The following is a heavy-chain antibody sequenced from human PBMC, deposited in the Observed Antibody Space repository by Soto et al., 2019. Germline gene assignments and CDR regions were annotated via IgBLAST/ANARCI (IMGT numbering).Heavy chain of an antibody. CDR3: ARLVFHCLRGSCADYNFYGLDV. CDR2: IYYAGST. J-gene: IGHJ6*02. Sequence: KASETLSLTCTVSGGSISSTDHYWGWIRQPPGKGLEWLGSIYYAGSTFNNPSLKRRATITVDTSSNKFSLRLSSVTASDTAVYHCARLVFHCLRGSCADYNFYGLDVWGQGTTVTVSS. D-gene: IGHD2-15*01. CDR1: GGSISSTDHY. V-gene: IGHV4-39*01.